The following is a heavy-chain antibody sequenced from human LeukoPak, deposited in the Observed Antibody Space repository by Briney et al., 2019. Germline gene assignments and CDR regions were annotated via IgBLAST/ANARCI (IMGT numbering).Heavy chain of an antibody. J-gene: IGHJ4*02. Sequence: ASVKVSCKTSGYTFTTHGISWVRQAPGQGLDWMGWISTSKGDTNYAQKFKGRLTMTTDRSTSTAYMELRSLSSDDTAVYYCARDWPTVITDYWGQGTLVTVSS. CDR3: ARDWPTVITDY. V-gene: IGHV1-18*01. CDR2: ISTSKGDT. D-gene: IGHD4-11*01. CDR1: GYTFTTHG.